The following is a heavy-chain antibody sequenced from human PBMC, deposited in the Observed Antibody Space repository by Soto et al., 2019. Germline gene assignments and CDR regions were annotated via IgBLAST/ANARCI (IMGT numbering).Heavy chain of an antibody. Sequence: PGGSLRLSCAASRFTFSSYSMNWVRQAPGKGLEWVSSISSSSSYIYYADSVKGRFTISRDNAKNSLYLQMNSLRAEDTAVYYCASGGNYYDSSGQSDYWGQGTLVTVSS. CDR3: ASGGNYYDSSGQSDY. V-gene: IGHV3-21*01. CDR2: ISSSSSYI. D-gene: IGHD3-22*01. CDR1: RFTFSSYS. J-gene: IGHJ4*02.